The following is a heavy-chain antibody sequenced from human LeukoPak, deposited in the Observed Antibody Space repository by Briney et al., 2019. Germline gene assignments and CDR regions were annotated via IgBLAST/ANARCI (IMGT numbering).Heavy chain of an antibody. Sequence: PSETLSLTCTVSGGSVSDYYWSWIRQSPGKGLEWIGYIYYTGSTSYNPSLRSRVTISVDTSKNQFSLKLSSVTAADTAVYYCATGGVGTRGYFDYWGQGTLVTVSS. D-gene: IGHD2-21*02. V-gene: IGHV4-59*02. J-gene: IGHJ4*02. CDR3: ATGGVGTRGYFDY. CDR2: IYYTGST. CDR1: GGSVSDYY.